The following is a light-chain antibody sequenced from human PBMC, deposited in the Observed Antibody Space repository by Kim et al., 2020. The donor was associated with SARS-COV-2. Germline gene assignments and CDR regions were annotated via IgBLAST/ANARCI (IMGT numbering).Light chain of an antibody. V-gene: IGLV3-19*01. Sequence: VALRQTVSITCQGDSLRTYYTTWYQRKPGQAPMLVIYGKNSRPSGIPDRFSASSSGNTASLTITGTQAGDEADYYCNSRDSNDNVIFGGGTQLTVL. CDR1: SLRTYY. J-gene: IGLJ2*01. CDR2: GKN. CDR3: NSRDSNDNVI.